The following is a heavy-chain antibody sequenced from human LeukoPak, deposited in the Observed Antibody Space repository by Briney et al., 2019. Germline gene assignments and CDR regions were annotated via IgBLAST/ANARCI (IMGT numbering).Heavy chain of an antibody. J-gene: IGHJ3*02. Sequence: GGSLRLSCAASGLTVSRKYMTWVRQAPGEGLELVSVIDSGGSKYYEDSVKGRFTISRYHSKNTVYLQLNTLKGEDTAIYYCATSRYFDWGGAFDMWGQGTMVTVSS. CDR1: GLTVSRKY. D-gene: IGHD3-9*01. V-gene: IGHV3-66*01. CDR2: IDSGGSK. CDR3: ATSRYFDWGGAFDM.